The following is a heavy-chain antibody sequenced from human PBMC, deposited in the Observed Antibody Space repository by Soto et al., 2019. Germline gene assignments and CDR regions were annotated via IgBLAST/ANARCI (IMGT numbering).Heavy chain of an antibody. D-gene: IGHD2-2*01. CDR1: GGSISSGGYY. CDR2: IYYSGST. J-gene: IGHJ4*02. CDR3: ASTQSSYIVVVPAAMHFVFDY. Sequence: PSETLSLTCTVSGGSISSGGYYWSWIRQHPGKGLEWIGYIYYSGSTYYNPSLKSRVTISVDTSKNQFSLKLSSVTAADTAVYYCASTQSSYIVVVPAAMHFVFDYWGQGTLVTVSS. V-gene: IGHV4-31*03.